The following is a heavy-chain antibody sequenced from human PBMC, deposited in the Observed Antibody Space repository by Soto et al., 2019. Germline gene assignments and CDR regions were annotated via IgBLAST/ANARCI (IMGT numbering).Heavy chain of an antibody. J-gene: IGHJ5*02. CDR3: ARVSYYDSISFAP. V-gene: IGHV4-30-2*01. Sequence: SETLSLTCTVTGGSVNSGGFSWSWIRQAPGKGLEWIGYIYHIGTTFYNPSLKSRVTISIDRSRNQFSLNLTSVTAADTAVFFCARVSYYDSISFAPWGQGVLVTVSS. CDR1: GGSVNSGGFS. CDR2: IYHIGTT. D-gene: IGHD3-22*01.